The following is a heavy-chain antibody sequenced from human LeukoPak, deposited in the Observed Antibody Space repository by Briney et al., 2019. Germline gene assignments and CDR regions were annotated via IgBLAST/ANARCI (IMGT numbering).Heavy chain of an antibody. V-gene: IGHV3-21*01. CDR1: GFTFSAYS. CDR3: ARVFSGSDY. D-gene: IGHD2-15*01. CDR2: ISSGNGHI. Sequence: GGSLRLSCAASGFTFSAYSMNWVRQAPGKGLEWVSFISSGNGHIYYADSLQGRFTISRDNAKNSLYLQMNSLRAEDTAIYYCARVFSGSDYWGQGTPVTVSS. J-gene: IGHJ4*02.